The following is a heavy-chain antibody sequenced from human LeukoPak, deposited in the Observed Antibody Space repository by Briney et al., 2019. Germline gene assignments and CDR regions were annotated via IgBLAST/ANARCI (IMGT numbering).Heavy chain of an antibody. CDR3: ARDREIAAYYYGMDV. V-gene: IGHV3-21*01. CDR1: GFTFSSYA. J-gene: IGHJ6*02. D-gene: IGHD6-13*01. CDR2: ISSSSSYI. Sequence: GGSLRLSCAASGFTFSSYAMHWVRQAPGKGLEWVSSISSSSSYIYYADSVKGRFTTSRDNAKNSLYLQMNSLRAEDTAVYYCARDREIAAYYYGMDVWGQGTTVTVSS.